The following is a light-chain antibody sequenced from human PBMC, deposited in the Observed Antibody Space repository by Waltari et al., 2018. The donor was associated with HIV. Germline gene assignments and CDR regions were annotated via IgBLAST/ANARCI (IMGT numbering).Light chain of an antibody. CDR3: CSYAGSSNWV. J-gene: IGLJ3*02. V-gene: IGLV2-23*01. CDR2: EGI. Sequence: QSALTQPASGSGSPGTSITISCPGSSSHAGGYTLVSWYQQPPGKAPKLMIYEGIKRPSGVSNRFSGSKSGNTASLTISGLQAEDEADYYCCSYAGSSNWVFGGGTKLTVL. CDR1: SSHAGGYTL.